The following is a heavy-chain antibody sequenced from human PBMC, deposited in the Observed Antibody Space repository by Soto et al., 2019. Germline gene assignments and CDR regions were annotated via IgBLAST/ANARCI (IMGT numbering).Heavy chain of an antibody. CDR1: GGTFSTYA. CDR2: IIPMFGTA. J-gene: IGHJ4*02. D-gene: IGHD5-18*01. Sequence: QVQLVQSGAVVKKPESSVKVSCKAPGGTFSTYAISWVRQAPGQGLEWMGGIIPMFGTANYAQRFQDRVTITAEESTNTVYMELSSVRSEDTAVYFCASGIQLWLRRINNGYSGWGQGTLVTVSS. V-gene: IGHV1-69*12. CDR3: ASGIQLWLRRINNGYSG.